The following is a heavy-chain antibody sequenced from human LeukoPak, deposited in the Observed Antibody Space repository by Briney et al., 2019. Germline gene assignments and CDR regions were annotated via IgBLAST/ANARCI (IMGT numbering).Heavy chain of an antibody. D-gene: IGHD2-21*01. CDR1: GFTFSRSW. J-gene: IGHJ5*02. CDR2: INEDGSEI. V-gene: IGHV3-7*04. CDR3: VRAYHPGGWFDP. Sequence: GGSLRLSCAASGFTFSRSWMTWVRQAPGKGLEWVASINEDGSEIHYVDSVKGRFTISRDNAKVSLYLQMNSLTAEDTAMYYCVRAYHPGGWFDPWGQGTLVTVSS.